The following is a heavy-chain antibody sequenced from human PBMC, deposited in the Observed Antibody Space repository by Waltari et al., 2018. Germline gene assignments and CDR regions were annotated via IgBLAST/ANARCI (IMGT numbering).Heavy chain of an antibody. J-gene: IGHJ4*02. D-gene: IGHD1-20*01. CDR1: GFTFSSYS. CDR2: ISSSSSYI. V-gene: IGHV3-21*01. Sequence: EVQLVESGGGLVKPGGSLSLSCAAYGFTFSSYSMNWVRQAPGKGLEWVSSISSSSSYIYYADSVKGRFTISRDNAKNSLYLQMNSLRAEDTAVYYCARDPYNWNDEDAGYWGQGTLVTVSS. CDR3: ARDPYNWNDEDAGY.